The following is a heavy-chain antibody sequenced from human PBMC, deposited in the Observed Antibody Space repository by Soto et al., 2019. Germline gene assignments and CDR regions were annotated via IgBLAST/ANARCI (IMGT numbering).Heavy chain of an antibody. J-gene: IGHJ5*02. CDR2: IYYTGNT. CDR3: GRDLTSNANCIDP. CDR1: GDYIHVGGYY. Sequence: SETLSLTCSVSGDYIHVGGYYWTWIRQRPGKGLEWIGYIYYTGNTYYNPSLESRLTMSVDRSKNQFSLRLTSVTAADTAVYFCGRDLTSNANCIDPWGQGTLVTVSS. D-gene: IGHD2-2*01. V-gene: IGHV4-30-4*01.